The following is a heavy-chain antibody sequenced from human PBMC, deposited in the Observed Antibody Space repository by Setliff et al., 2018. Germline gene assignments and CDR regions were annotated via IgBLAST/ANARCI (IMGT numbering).Heavy chain of an antibody. Sequence: PGGSLRLSCEASGFTFSDRYMDWLRQAPGKGLEWVGRIRNKARIYTTEYAASVEGRFTVSRDDSKNSLFLQMNSLKTEDTAVYYCARLKYSSGWYFDYWGQGTLVTVSS. J-gene: IGHJ4*02. CDR3: ARLKYSSGWYFDY. CDR1: GFTFSDRY. V-gene: IGHV3-72*01. CDR2: IRNKARIYTT. D-gene: IGHD6-19*01.